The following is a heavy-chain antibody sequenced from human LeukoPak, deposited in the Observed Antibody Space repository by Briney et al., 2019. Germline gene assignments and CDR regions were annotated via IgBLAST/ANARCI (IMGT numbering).Heavy chain of an antibody. CDR2: ISWNSGSI. CDR3: AKDRRGSPVGAFDI. Sequence: PGGSLRLSCAASGFTFDDYAMHWVRQGPGKGLEWVSSISWNSGSIGYADSVKGRFTISRDNAKNSLYLQMNSLRAEDMALYYCAKDRRGSPVGAFDIWGQGTMVTVSS. J-gene: IGHJ3*02. CDR1: GFTFDDYA. V-gene: IGHV3-9*03. D-gene: IGHD3-16*01.